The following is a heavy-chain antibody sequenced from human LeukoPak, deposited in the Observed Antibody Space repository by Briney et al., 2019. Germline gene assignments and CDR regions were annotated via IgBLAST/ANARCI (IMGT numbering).Heavy chain of an antibody. CDR2: IKQDGSEK. Sequence: GGSLRLSCAASGFTFSSYWMSWVRQAPGKGLEWVANIKQDGSEKYYVDSVKGRFTISRDNAKNSLYLQMNSLRAEDTAVYYCARGAYDSSGYYYVYYYYYYMDVWGKGTTVTVSS. D-gene: IGHD3-22*01. CDR1: GFTFSSYW. J-gene: IGHJ6*03. CDR3: ARGAYDSSGYYYVYYYYYYMDV. V-gene: IGHV3-7*01.